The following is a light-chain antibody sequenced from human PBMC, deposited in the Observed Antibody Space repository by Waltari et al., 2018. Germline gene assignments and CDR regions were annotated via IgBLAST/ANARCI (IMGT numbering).Light chain of an antibody. CDR1: GSDVGGYDY. V-gene: IGLV2-14*01. J-gene: IGLJ1*01. CDR2: DVN. Sequence: QSALTQPASVSGSPGQSITISCTGTGSDVGGYDYVSWYQRHPGKVPKVMIYDVNKRPSGFPDRFSGSKSGYTASLTISGLQAQDEADYYCSSYTSSRAIFVFGIGTKVTVL. CDR3: SSYTSSRAIFV.